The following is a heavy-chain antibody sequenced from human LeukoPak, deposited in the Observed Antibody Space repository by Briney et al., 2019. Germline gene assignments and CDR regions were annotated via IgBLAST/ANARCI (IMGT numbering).Heavy chain of an antibody. CDR3: ARGGGQLWLKDYYYGMDV. Sequence: ASVKVSCKASGGTFSSYAISWVRQAPGQGLEWMEGIIPIFGTANYAQKFQGRVTITADESTSTAYMELSSLRSEDTAVYYCARGGGQLWLKDYYYGMDVWGQGTTVTVSS. CDR2: IIPIFGTA. V-gene: IGHV1-69*01. J-gene: IGHJ6*02. D-gene: IGHD5-18*01. CDR1: GGTFSSYA.